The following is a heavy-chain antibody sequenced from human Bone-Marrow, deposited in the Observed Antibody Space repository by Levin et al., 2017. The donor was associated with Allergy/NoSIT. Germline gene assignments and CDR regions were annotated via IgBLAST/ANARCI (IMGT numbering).Heavy chain of an antibody. D-gene: IGHD2-2*01. J-gene: IGHJ6*02. CDR2: ISSDGSTT. CDR3: ARSRPHPGYYYGMDV. Sequence: SCAASGFSFSSYMMNWVRQAPGKGLEWLSYISSDGSTTYYSESVRGRFTISRDNARKSLYLQMDSLRGEDTALYYCARSRPHPGYYYGMDVWGQGTTVTVSS. CDR1: GFSFSSYM. V-gene: IGHV3-48*03.